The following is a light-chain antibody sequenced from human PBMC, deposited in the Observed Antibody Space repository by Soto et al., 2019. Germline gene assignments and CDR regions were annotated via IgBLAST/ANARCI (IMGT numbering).Light chain of an antibody. CDR3: QQYNSYSVT. CDR1: QSISNW. Sequence: DIQMAQSPSSVSASVGDRVTITCRASQSISNWLAWYQQKPGKAPKFLVYDASNLESGVPSRFSGSGSGTEFTLTISSLQPDDFATYYCQQYNSYSVTFGQGTKVDIK. J-gene: IGKJ1*01. CDR2: DAS. V-gene: IGKV1-5*01.